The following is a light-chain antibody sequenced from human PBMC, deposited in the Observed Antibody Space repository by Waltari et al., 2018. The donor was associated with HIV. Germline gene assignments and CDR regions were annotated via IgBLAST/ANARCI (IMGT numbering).Light chain of an antibody. J-gene: IGLJ3*02. CDR2: DVD. CDR1: DRDFGLDHF. CDR3: ASFTGDNTLL. Sequence: SAVTQPASVSGLPGQSITISCTGDDRDFGLDHFVSWYQQHPDKLPRLIVSDVDSRASGISARFSGSKSGHTASLNISGLRAEDEAHYYCASFTGDNTLLFGGGTKVTVL. V-gene: IGLV2-14*03.